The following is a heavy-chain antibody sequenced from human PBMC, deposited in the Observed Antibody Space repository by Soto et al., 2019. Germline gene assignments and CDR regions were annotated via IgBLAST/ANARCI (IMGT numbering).Heavy chain of an antibody. Sequence: QVQLVQSGAEVKKPGSSVKVSCQASGGTFSRYAISWVRQAPGQGLEWMGGIIPMFGKSNYARRFQGRVTITADESTSTAYMELSSLRSEDTALYYCARVRQMESTCYYYAMDVWGQGTTVTVSS. V-gene: IGHV1-69*01. CDR1: GGTFSRYA. J-gene: IGHJ6*02. D-gene: IGHD1-1*01. CDR2: IIPMFGKS. CDR3: ARVRQMESTCYYYAMDV.